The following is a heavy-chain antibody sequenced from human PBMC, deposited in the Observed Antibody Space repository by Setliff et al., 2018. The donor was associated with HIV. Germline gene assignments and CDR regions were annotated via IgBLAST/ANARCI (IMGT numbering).Heavy chain of an antibody. CDR3: ARGWATGADSSPLDV. CDR2: INPNSGGT. D-gene: IGHD6-19*01. Sequence: GASVKVSCKASGYTFSAYYMHWVRQAPGQGLEWMGRINPNSGGTKYGQKFQGRVTMTRDTSISTAYREINRLRSDDTAVYYCARGWATGADSSPLDVWGKGTTVTVSS. CDR1: GYTFSAYY. J-gene: IGHJ6*04. V-gene: IGHV1-2*06.